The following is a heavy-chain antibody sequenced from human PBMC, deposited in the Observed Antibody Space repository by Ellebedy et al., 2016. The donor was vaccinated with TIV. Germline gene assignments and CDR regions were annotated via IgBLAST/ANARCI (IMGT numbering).Heavy chain of an antibody. D-gene: IGHD3-9*01. J-gene: IGHJ4*01. CDR3: AKLDLHGHYNGFDY. V-gene: IGHV3-30*18. CDR1: GFTFSEYS. CDR2: TSHDGNRK. Sequence: GESLKISCLGSGFTFSEYSIHWVRQPPGEGLEWVAVTSHDGNRKYYADSLQGRFTISRDNSKNTAYLQMNSLRGDDTAVYFCAKLDLHGHYNGFDYWGQGTLVTVSS.